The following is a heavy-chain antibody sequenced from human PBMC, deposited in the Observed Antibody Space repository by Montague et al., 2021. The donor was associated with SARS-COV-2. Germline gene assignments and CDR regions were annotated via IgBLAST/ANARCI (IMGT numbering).Heavy chain of an antibody. CDR1: GVSVTDYY. D-gene: IGHD3-9*01. CDR3: VRHSHYDGLNGPPDF. V-gene: IGHV4-59*08. CDR2: VLYNKGT. J-gene: IGHJ4*02. Sequence: SETLSLTCTVSGVSVTDYYWSWIRQPPGKGLEWVGDVLYNKGTNFSPSLKSRVAISVDTSKNQFSLRLTSVTAADTAFYYCVRHSHYDGLNGPPDFWDQGTLVTVSS.